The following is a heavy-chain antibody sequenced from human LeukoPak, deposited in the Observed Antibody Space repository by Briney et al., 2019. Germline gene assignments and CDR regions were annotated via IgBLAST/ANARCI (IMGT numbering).Heavy chain of an antibody. V-gene: IGHV1-18*04. D-gene: IGHD2-8*02. CDR2: ISAYNGNT. CDR1: GYTFTSYS. CDR3: ARILSGGECFDY. Sequence: GASVKVSCKASGYTFTSYSISWVRQAPGQGPEWMGWISAYNGNTNYAQKLQGRVTMTTDTSTSTAYMELRSLRSDDTAVYYCARILSGGECFDYWGQGTLVTVSS. J-gene: IGHJ4*02.